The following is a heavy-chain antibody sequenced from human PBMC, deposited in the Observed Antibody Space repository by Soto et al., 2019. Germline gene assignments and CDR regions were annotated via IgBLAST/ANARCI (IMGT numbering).Heavy chain of an antibody. CDR3: ARFEYSNSSSFLGALSGMDV. J-gene: IGHJ6*02. CDR1: GYSFTSYW. Sequence: GESLKISCKGSGYSFTSYWISWVRQMPGKGLEWMGRIDPSDSYTNYSPSFQGHVTISADKSISTAYLQWSSLKASDTAMYYCARFEYSNSSSFLGALSGMDVWGQGTTVTVSS. D-gene: IGHD6-6*01. CDR2: IDPSDSYT. V-gene: IGHV5-10-1*01.